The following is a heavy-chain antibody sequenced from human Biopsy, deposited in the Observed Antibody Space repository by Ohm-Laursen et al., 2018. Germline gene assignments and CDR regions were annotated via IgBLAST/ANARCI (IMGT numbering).Heavy chain of an antibody. Sequence: SLRLSCAASGFTFSSSWMTWVRQAPGKGLEWVAMIKQDGSEDYYVDSVKGRFTISRDNAQKSLDLQLNSLRAEDTAVYYCVRGRSMDVWGQGTRSPSP. V-gene: IGHV3-7*01. J-gene: IGHJ6*02. CDR2: IKQDGSED. CDR3: VRGRSMDV. CDR1: GFTFSSSW.